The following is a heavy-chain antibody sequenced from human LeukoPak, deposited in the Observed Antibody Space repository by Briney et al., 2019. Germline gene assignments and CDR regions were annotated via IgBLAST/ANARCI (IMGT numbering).Heavy chain of an antibody. CDR2: IYHSGST. V-gene: IGHV4-38-2*02. D-gene: IGHD4-17*01. Sequence: PSETLSLTCAVSGYSISSGYYWGWIRQPPGKGLEWIGSIYHSGSTYYNPSLKSRVTISVDTSKNQFSLKLSSVTAADTAVYYCARDAPGSVPDTFDYWEQGTLVTVSS. J-gene: IGHJ4*02. CDR3: ARDAPGSVPDTFDY. CDR1: GYSISSGYY.